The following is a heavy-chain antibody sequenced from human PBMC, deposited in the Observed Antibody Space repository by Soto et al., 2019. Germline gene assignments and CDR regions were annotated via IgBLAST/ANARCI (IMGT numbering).Heavy chain of an antibody. Sequence: EVQLVESGGGLVKPGGSLRLSCAASGFTFSSYSMNWVRQAPGKGLEWVSSISSSSFSINYADSVKGLFSIYRDNAQNSLHLQMNNLTAEDTAVYYFARYESSNCDGMDVCGQGTTVTVSS. V-gene: IGHV3-21*02. CDR2: ISSSSFSI. J-gene: IGHJ6*02. D-gene: IGHD1-1*01. CDR3: ARYESSNCDGMDV. CDR1: GFTFSSYS.